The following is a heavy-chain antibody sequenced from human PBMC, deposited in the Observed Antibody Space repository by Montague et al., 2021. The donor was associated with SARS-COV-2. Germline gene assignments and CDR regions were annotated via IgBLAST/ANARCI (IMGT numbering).Heavy chain of an antibody. V-gene: IGHV4-59*08. J-gene: IGHJ6*02. D-gene: IGHD3-9*01. CDR3: SRTKYFDSASIFYYVMDV. Sequence: SETRSLTCTVSGGSINNYYWSWSRQPPGRGLEWMGYIYYSGSTEYSPSLKSRVTMSIDTSTNQFSLRLNSVTAADTAVYFCSRTKYFDSASIFYYVMDVWGQGTTVTVSS. CDR1: GGSINNYY. CDR2: IYYSGST.